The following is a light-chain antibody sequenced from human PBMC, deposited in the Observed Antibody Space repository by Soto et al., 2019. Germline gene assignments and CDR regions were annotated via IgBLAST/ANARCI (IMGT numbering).Light chain of an antibody. J-gene: IGLJ2*01. CDR2: DGN. CDR1: SGYIADNY. CDR3: QSYDANTRV. Sequence: NFMLTQPHSVSESPGKTVTISCTRSSGYIADNYVQWYQQRPGSAPTTVIYDGNQRPSGVPDRFSGSIDRSSNSASLTISGLKTEDEADYYCQSYDANTRVFGGGTKVTVL. V-gene: IGLV6-57*04.